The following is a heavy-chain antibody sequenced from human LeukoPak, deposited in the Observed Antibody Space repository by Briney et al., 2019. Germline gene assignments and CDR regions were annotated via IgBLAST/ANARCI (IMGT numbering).Heavy chain of an antibody. J-gene: IGHJ4*02. CDR3: AREGTMVRGADY. D-gene: IGHD3-10*01. CDR1: GSTVSSNY. Sequence: GGSLRLSCAASGSTVSSNYMSWVRQAPGKGLEWVSVIYSGGSTYYADSVKGRFTISRDNSKNTLYLQMNSLRAEDTAVYYCAREGTMVRGADYWGQGTLVTVSS. CDR2: IYSGGST. V-gene: IGHV3-66*02.